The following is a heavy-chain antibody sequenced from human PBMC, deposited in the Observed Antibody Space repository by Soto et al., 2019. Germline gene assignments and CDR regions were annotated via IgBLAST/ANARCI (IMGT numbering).Heavy chain of an antibody. CDR2: ISYNGTNK. J-gene: IGHJ4*02. CDR1: GFTFSTSG. V-gene: IGHV3-30*03. D-gene: IGHD6-19*01. CDR3: TSRRSSGWYADDF. Sequence: QVQLVESGGGVVQPGRSLRLSCVVSGFTFSTSGMHWVRQAPGKGLEWVAGISYNGTNKYYGDSVKGRFTISRDNSKNTLYLQMNSLRGEDTAVYYCTSRRSSGWYADDFWGQGTLVTVSS.